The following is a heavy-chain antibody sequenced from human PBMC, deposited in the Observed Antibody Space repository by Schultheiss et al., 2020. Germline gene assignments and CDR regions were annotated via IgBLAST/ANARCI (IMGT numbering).Heavy chain of an antibody. V-gene: IGHV3-66*02. CDR1: GFTVSSNY. D-gene: IGHD3-3*01. CDR2: IDNDGSNT. Sequence: GGSLRLSCTASGFTVSSNYMSWVRQAPGKGLEWVSRIDNDGSNTIYADSVKGRFTISRDNSKNTLYLQMNSLRAEDTAVYYCAKGALSGYNRYWGQGTLVTVSS. CDR3: AKGALSGYNRY. J-gene: IGHJ4*02.